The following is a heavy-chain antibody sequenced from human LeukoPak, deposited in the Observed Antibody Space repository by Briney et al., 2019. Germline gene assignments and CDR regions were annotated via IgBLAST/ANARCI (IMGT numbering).Heavy chain of an antibody. CDR3: ARTELRFLEWLSARYYGMDV. V-gene: IGHV1-18*04. CDR1: GYTFTSYY. D-gene: IGHD3-3*01. CDR2: ISAYNGNT. Sequence: ASVKVSCKASGYTFTSYYMHWVRQAPGQGLEWMGWISAYNGNTNYAQKLQGRVTMTTDTSTSTAYMELRSLRSDDTAVYYCARTELRFLEWLSARYYGMDVWGQGTTVTVSS. J-gene: IGHJ6*02.